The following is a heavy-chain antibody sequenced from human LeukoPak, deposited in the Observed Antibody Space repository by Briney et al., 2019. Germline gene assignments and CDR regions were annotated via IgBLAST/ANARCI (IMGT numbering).Heavy chain of an antibody. CDR1: GYTFTSYY. CDR2: INPSGGST. Sequence: ASVKVSCKASGYTFTSYYMHWVRQAPGQGLEWMGIINPSGGSTSYAQKFQGRVTMTRDMSTSTAYMELSSLRSEDTAVYYCARHDGYCSSTSCLYMDVWGKGTTVTISS. J-gene: IGHJ6*03. D-gene: IGHD2-2*01. CDR3: ARHDGYCSSTSCLYMDV. V-gene: IGHV1-46*01.